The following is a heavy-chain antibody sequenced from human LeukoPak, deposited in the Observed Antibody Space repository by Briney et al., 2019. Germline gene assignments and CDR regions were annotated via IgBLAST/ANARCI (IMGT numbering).Heavy chain of an antibody. D-gene: IGHD3-10*01. V-gene: IGHV3-23*01. J-gene: IGHJ4*02. Sequence: GGSLRLSCAASGFTFSSYEMNWVRQAPGKGLDWVSVISGSGGSTSYADSVKGRFTISRDNSKNTLYLQMNSLRAEDTAVYYCAKRRVGTYFDYWGQGTLVTVSS. CDR3: AKRRVGTYFDY. CDR2: ISGSGGST. CDR1: GFTFSSYE.